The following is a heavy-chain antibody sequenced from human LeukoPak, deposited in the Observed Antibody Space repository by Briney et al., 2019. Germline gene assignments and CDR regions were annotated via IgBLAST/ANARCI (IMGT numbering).Heavy chain of an antibody. Sequence: ASVKVSCKASGGTFISYAISWVRQAPGQGLEWMGGIIPIFGTANYAQKFQGRVTITADESTSTAYMELSSLRSEDTAVYYCARGLRGYYDSSGYQRWGQGTLVTVSS. CDR3: ARGLRGYYDSSGYQR. J-gene: IGHJ4*02. V-gene: IGHV1-69*13. D-gene: IGHD3-22*01. CDR1: GGTFISYA. CDR2: IIPIFGTA.